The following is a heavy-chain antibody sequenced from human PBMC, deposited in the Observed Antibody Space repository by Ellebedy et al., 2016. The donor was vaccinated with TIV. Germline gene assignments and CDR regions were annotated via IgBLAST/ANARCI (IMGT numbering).Heavy chain of an antibody. CDR2: INHTTGNS. Sequence: ASVKVSCKASGYTFTSYYFYWVRHAPGQGLEWMGIINHTTGNSNYAQKFKGRVNMTRDTSTTTVYMELSSLRSEDTAVYYCARGDNYYYDSSGYYYTYWGQGTLVTVSS. CDR3: ARGDNYYYDSSGYYYTY. D-gene: IGHD3-22*01. CDR1: GYTFTSYY. J-gene: IGHJ4*02. V-gene: IGHV1-46*01.